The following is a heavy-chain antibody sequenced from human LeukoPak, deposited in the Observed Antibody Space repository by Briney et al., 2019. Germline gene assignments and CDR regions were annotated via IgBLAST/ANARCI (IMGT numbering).Heavy chain of an antibody. CDR2: IKQDGSEK. J-gene: IGHJ3*02. D-gene: IGHD3-22*01. Sequence: GGSLRLSCAASGFTFSSYWMSWVRQAPGKGLEWVANIKQDGSEKYYVDSVKGRFTISRDNAKNSLYLQMNSLRAEDTAVYYCARESPKTVYYYDSSGSYMGALDIWGQGTMVTVSS. V-gene: IGHV3-7*01. CDR1: GFTFSSYW. CDR3: ARESPKTVYYYDSSGSYMGALDI.